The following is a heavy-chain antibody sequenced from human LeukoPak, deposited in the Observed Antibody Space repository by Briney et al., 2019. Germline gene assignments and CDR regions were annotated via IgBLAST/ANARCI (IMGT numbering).Heavy chain of an antibody. D-gene: IGHD5-18*01. CDR3: ARETRGYSYGTGGWFDP. J-gene: IGHJ5*02. CDR2: IYYSGST. Sequence: PSETLSLTCTVSGGSISSYYWSWIRQPPGKGLEWIGYIYYSGSTNYNPSLKSRVTISVDTSKNQFSLKLSSVTAADTAAYYCARETRGYSYGTGGWFDPWGQGTLVTVSS. V-gene: IGHV4-59*01. CDR1: GGSISSYY.